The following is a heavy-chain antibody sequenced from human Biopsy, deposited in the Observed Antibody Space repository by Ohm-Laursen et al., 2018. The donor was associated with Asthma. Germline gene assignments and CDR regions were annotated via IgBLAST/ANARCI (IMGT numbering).Heavy chain of an antibody. CDR3: ARTYYDFLTGQVKDVFGV. CDR1: GYNFISFA. V-gene: IGHV1-3*04. Sequence: SVKVSCKASGYNFISFAIHWVRQAPGQRLEWMGWVNTGNGDTKYPQKFRGRVTITRDTSASTAYMELRSLRSEDTATYYCARTYYDFLTGQVKDVFGVWGQGTMVTVSS. J-gene: IGHJ3*01. CDR2: VNTGNGDT. D-gene: IGHD3-9*01.